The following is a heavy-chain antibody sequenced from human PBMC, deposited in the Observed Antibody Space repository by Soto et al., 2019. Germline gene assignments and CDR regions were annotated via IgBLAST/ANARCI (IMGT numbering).Heavy chain of an antibody. D-gene: IGHD6-13*01. CDR2: IYYSGST. J-gene: IGHJ6*02. CDR1: GGSISSSSYY. Sequence: SETLSLTCTVSGGSISSSSYYWGWIRQPPGKGLGWIGSIYYSGSTYYNPSLKSRVTISVDTSKNQFSLKLSSVTAADTAVYYCARHKYSSSWYYYYGMDVWGQGTTVTVSS. V-gene: IGHV4-39*01. CDR3: ARHKYSSSWYYYYGMDV.